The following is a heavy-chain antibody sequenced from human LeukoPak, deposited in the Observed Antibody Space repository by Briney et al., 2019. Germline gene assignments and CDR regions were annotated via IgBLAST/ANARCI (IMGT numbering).Heavy chain of an antibody. D-gene: IGHD1-1*01. V-gene: IGHV4-59*01. CDR1: GGSISDYY. CDR3: GRVSVGMSYFDS. CDR2: SGST. J-gene: IGHJ4*02. Sequence: PSETLSLTCSGSGGSISDYYWTWIWQPPGRGLEWIGYSGSTTYNPSLKSRVTISVDTSKNQFSLKLTSVTAADTAVYYCGRVSVGMSYFDSWGQGTLVTVSS.